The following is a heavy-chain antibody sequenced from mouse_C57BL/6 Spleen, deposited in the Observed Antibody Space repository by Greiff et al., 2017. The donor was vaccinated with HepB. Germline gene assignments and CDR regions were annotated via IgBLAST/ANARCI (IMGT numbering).Heavy chain of an antibody. Sequence: QVQLQQPGAELVKPGASVKMSCKASGYTFTSYWITWVKQRPGQGLEWIGDIYPGSGSTNYNKKFKGKATLTVDTSSSTASMQLSGLTSEDSAVYYCARSRGYYFDYWGQGTTLTVSS. CDR3: ARSRGYYFDY. J-gene: IGHJ2*01. CDR2: IYPGSGST. V-gene: IGHV1-55*01. CDR1: GYTFTSYW.